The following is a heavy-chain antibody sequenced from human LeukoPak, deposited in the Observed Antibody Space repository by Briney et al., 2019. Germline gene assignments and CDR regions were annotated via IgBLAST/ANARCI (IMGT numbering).Heavy chain of an antibody. J-gene: IGHJ4*02. D-gene: IGHD5-18*01. Sequence: SETLSLTCTVSGGSISDFYWSWIRQPPGKGLEWIGHIFYSGSTNYNPSLKSRVTISVDTSKNQFSLRLSSVTAADTAVYYCARVGYSYGYDYWGQGTLVTVSS. CDR2: IFYSGST. CDR3: ARVGYSYGYDY. V-gene: IGHV4-59*01. CDR1: GGSISDFY.